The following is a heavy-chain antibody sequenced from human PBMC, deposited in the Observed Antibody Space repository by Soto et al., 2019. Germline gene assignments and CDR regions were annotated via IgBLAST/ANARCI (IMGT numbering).Heavy chain of an antibody. CDR1: GTIFSSYT. V-gene: IGHV1-69*02. CDR2: IIPILGET. D-gene: IGHD3-16*01. Sequence: QVQLVQSGAEVKKPGSSVRVSCKASGTIFSSYTISWVRQAPGQGLEWMGRIIPILGETNSAQKLQGRVTLTADKSTKTAYMQLDSLRLEDTAVYYCARGLGGRMDDWGQGTTVTVSS. J-gene: IGHJ6*02. CDR3: ARGLGGRMDD.